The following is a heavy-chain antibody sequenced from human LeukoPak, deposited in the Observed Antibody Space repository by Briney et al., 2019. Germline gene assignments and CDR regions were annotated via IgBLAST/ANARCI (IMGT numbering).Heavy chain of an antibody. CDR1: GYTFTGYY. J-gene: IGHJ4*02. CDR3: ARGMLVHRTDY. Sequence: ASVKVSCKASGYTFTGYYMHWVRQAPGQGLEWMGWINPNSGGTNYAQKFQGRITMTTDTSTNTAYMELRSLRSDDTAVYYCARGMLVHRTDYWGQGTLVTVSS. D-gene: IGHD6-6*01. V-gene: IGHV1-2*02. CDR2: INPNSGGT.